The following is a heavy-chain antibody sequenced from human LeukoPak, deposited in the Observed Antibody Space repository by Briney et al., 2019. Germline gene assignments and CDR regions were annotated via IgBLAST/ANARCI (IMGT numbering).Heavy chain of an antibody. CDR3: ARDYRQLAEKGWCDP. D-gene: IGHD6-6*01. Sequence: PSETLSLTCTVSGGSISSYYWSWIRQPPGKGLEWIGHIYYSGSTNYNPSLKSRVTISVDTSKNQFSLKLSSVTAADTAVYYCARDYRQLAEKGWCDPWGQGTLVSVSS. J-gene: IGHJ5*02. CDR1: GGSISSYY. V-gene: IGHV4-59*01. CDR2: IYYSGST.